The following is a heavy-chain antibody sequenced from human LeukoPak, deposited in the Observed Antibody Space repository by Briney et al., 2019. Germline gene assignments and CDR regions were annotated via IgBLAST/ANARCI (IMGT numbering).Heavy chain of an antibody. D-gene: IGHD2-2*01. CDR3: AKASLYCSSTSCRPDWYFDF. V-gene: IGHV3-23*01. Sequence: GGSLRLSCAASGFTFSSYAMSWVRQAPGKGLEWVSAISGSGGSTYYADSVKGRFTISRDNSKNTLYLQMNSLRAEDTAVYYCAKASLYCSSTSCRPDWYFDFWGRGTLVTVSS. CDR2: ISGSGGST. CDR1: GFTFSSYA. J-gene: IGHJ2*01.